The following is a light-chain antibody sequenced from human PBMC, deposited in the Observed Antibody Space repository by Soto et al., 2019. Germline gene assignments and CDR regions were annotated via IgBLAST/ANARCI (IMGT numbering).Light chain of an antibody. V-gene: IGKV3-11*01. J-gene: IGKJ5*01. CDR2: DVS. CDR3: QQRSNWIT. CDR1: QSVSSY. Sequence: EIVLTQSPATLSLSPGERATLSCRASQSVSSYLAWYQQKPGQALRLLIYDVSNMATGVPVTFSGSGSGTAFTLTISSLEPEDFAVYYCQQRSNWITFGQGTRLEIE.